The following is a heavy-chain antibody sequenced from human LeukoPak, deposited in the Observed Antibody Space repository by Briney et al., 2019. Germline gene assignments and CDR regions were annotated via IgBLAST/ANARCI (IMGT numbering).Heavy chain of an antibody. CDR2: ISYDGSNL. V-gene: IGHV3-30*18. J-gene: IGHJ4*02. D-gene: IGHD1-1*01. Sequence: PGGSLRLSCAASGFTFTSSGMHWVRQAPGKGLEWVALISYDGSNLYYADSVKGRFTISRDNSKNTLYLQMNSLRAEDTAVYYCAENHDERGLDHWGQGTLVTVSS. CDR1: GFTFTSSG. CDR3: AENHDERGLDH.